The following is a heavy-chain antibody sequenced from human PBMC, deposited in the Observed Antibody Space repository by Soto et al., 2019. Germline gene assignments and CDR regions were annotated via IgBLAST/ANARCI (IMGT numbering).Heavy chain of an antibody. D-gene: IGHD6-13*01. Sequence: GGSLRLSCAASGFTFSSYAMHWVGQAQGKGLGWVAVISYDGSNKYYADSVKGRFTISRENSKNTLYLQMNSLRAEDTPVYYYARARASSSAYEPPDNDDFMDVWPQGATVTV. V-gene: IGHV3-30-3*01. CDR3: ARARASSSAYEPPDNDDFMDV. J-gene: IGHJ6*02. CDR1: GFTFSSYA. CDR2: ISYDGSNK.